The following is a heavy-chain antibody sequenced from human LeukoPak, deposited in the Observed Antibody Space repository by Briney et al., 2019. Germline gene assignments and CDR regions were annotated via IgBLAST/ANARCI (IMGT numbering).Heavy chain of an antibody. CDR3: ARTMGQGLLLRAFDY. J-gene: IGHJ4*02. V-gene: IGHV3-21*01. Sequence: GGSLRLSCAASGFPFSSYSMNWVRQAPGKGLEWVSSISSSSSYIYYADSVKGRFTISRDNAKNSLYLQMNSLRAEDTAVYYCARTMGQGLLLRAFDYWGQGTLVTVSS. CDR1: GFPFSSYS. D-gene: IGHD3-16*01. CDR2: ISSSSSYI.